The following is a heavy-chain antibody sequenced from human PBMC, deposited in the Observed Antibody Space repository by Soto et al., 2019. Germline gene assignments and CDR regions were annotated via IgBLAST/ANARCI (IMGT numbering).Heavy chain of an antibody. CDR3: AKDPATGDPFDY. CDR2: ISYDGSNK. D-gene: IGHD6-25*01. CDR1: GFTFSSYV. J-gene: IGHJ4*02. V-gene: IGHV3-30*18. Sequence: WGSLRLSCAASGFTFSSYVMHWVRQAPGKGLEWVAVISYDGSNKYYADSVKGRFTISRDNSKNTLYLQMNSLRAEDTAVYYCAKDPATGDPFDYWGQGTLVTVSS.